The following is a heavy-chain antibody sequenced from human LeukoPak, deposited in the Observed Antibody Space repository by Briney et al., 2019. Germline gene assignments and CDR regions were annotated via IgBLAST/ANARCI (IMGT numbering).Heavy chain of an antibody. Sequence: GGSLRLSCAASGFTFSSYSMNWVRQAPGKGLEWVSYISSSSSTIYYADSVKGRFTISRDNAKNSLYLQMNSLRAEDTAFYYFSRDKTPGTWGFDYWGQGTLVTVSS. CDR1: GFTFSSYS. J-gene: IGHJ4*02. D-gene: IGHD1-26*01. CDR2: ISSSSSTI. CDR3: SRDKTPGTWGFDY. V-gene: IGHV3-48*01.